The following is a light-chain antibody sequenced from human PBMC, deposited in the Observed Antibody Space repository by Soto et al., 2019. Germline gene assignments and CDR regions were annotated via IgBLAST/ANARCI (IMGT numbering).Light chain of an antibody. J-gene: IGKJ2*01. CDR3: MQALQTPYT. Sequence: DIVVTQSPLSLPVTPGEPPSISCRSSQSLLHSNGYNFLDWYRQKPGQSPQLLIYLGSNRASGVPDRFSGSGSGTDFTLKISRVEAEDVGVYYCMQALQTPYTFGQGTKLEIK. CDR1: QSLLHSNGYNF. CDR2: LGS. V-gene: IGKV2-28*01.